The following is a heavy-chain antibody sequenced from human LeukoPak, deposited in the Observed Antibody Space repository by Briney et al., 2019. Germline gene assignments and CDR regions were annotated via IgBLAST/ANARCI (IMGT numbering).Heavy chain of an antibody. CDR3: ARSPSGGNLFYFDY. D-gene: IGHD1-26*01. Sequence: SETLSLTFTVSGGSMNSYYWSWIRRPPGKELEWIGYVYYSGSTYYKPSLKSRVTISVDTSKNQLSLRLTSVTAADTAVYYCARSPSGGNLFYFDYWGQGTLVTVSS. CDR1: GGSMNSYY. J-gene: IGHJ4*02. CDR2: VYYSGST. V-gene: IGHV4-59*01.